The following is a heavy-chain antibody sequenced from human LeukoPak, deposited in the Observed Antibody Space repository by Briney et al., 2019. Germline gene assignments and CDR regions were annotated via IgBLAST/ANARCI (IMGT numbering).Heavy chain of an antibody. J-gene: IGHJ6*02. V-gene: IGHV4-59*12. CDR3: ASSITIFGVGYYYYGMDV. Sequence: SETLSLTCTVSGGSINSYYWSWIRQPPGKGLEWIGYIYSSGSANYNPSLESRVTMSVDRSKNQFSLKLSSVTAADTAVYYCASSITIFGVGYYYYGMDVWGQGTTVTVSS. CDR1: GGSINSYY. CDR2: IYSSGSA. D-gene: IGHD3-3*01.